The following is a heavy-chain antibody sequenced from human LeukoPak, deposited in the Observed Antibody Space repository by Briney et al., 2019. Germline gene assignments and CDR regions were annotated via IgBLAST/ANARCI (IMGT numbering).Heavy chain of an antibody. V-gene: IGHV3-9*01. D-gene: IGHD4-17*01. Sequence: GGSLRLSCIVSGFSFDDYGMHWVRQVPGKGLEWVSGISWNSGYIGYTDSVKGRFTISRDNAKNSLYLQMKSLRPEDTALYYCAKDSGDSHLPGYFDLWGRGTLVTVSS. CDR2: ISWNSGYI. CDR1: GFSFDDYG. CDR3: AKDSGDSHLPGYFDL. J-gene: IGHJ2*01.